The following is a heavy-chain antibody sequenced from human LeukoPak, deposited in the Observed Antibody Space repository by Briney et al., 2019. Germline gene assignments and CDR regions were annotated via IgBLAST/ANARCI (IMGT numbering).Heavy chain of an antibody. CDR2: ISGGNSYI. Sequence: PGRSLILSCAASGFTSSTYSMNWVRQAPGKGLEWVSSISGGNSYIYYADSVKGRFTISRDDAKNSLYLQMNSLRAEDTAVYYCARYCSSSRCLYYYHMDVWGKGTTVTASS. V-gene: IGHV3-21*01. CDR1: GFTSSTYS. J-gene: IGHJ6*03. D-gene: IGHD2-2*01. CDR3: ARYCSSSRCLYYYHMDV.